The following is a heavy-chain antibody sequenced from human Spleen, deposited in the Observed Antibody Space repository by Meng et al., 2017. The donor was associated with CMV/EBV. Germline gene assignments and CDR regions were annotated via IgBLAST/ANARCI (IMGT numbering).Heavy chain of an antibody. CDR1: GFTFSNNG. Sequence: GESLKISCAASGFTFSNNGMHWVRRAPGKGLEWVAFIRYDGSSKYYADSVKGRFTISRDNSKSTLFVQMNSLTTEDTAVYYCAKASPLFYDFWSGPRGDYYNYGMDVWGQGTTVTVSS. CDR2: IRYDGSSK. CDR3: AKASPLFYDFWSGPRGDYYNYGMDV. J-gene: IGHJ6*02. D-gene: IGHD3-3*01. V-gene: IGHV3-30*02.